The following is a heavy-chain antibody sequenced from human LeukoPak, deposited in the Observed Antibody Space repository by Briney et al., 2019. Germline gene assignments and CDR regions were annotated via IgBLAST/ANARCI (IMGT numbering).Heavy chain of an antibody. Sequence: GGSLRPSCVASGFSFSTYNMNWVRQAPGQALEWVSSITSSGRKIYYIDSVKGRFTISRDNAEKSLYLQMDNLRAEDTAVYYCARDPYNGAYGDFYFYYMDAWGKGTTVTVSS. D-gene: IGHD2-8*01. J-gene: IGHJ6*03. V-gene: IGHV3-21*01. CDR2: ITSSGRKI. CDR3: ARDPYNGAYGDFYFYYMDA. CDR1: GFSFSTYN.